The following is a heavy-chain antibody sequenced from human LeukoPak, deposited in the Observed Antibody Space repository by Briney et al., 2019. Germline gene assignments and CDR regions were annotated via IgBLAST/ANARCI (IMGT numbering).Heavy chain of an antibody. CDR2: VSTSGST. J-gene: IGHJ4*02. CDR1: GGSIISGTYY. V-gene: IGHV4-61*02. D-gene: IGHD3-22*01. Sequence: SETLSLTCTVSGGSIISGTYYWTWIRQPAGKGLEWIGRVSTSGSTSYNPSLKSRVTMSVDTSKNQFTLKLSSVTAADTAVYYCARHIFPGYYYDSSGDRTYYFDYWGQGTLVTVSS. CDR3: ARHIFPGYYYDSSGDRTYYFDY.